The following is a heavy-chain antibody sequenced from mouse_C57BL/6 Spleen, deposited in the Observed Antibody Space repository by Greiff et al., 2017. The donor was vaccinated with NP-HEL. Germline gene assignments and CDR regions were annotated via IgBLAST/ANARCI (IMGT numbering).Heavy chain of an antibody. Sequence: EVKVVESGGGLVKPGGSLKLSCAASGFTFSSYAMSWVRQTPEKRLEWVATISDGGSYTYYPDNVKGRFTISRDNAKNNLYLQMSHLKSEDTAMYYCAGITTRFAYWGQGTLVTVSA. V-gene: IGHV5-4*03. D-gene: IGHD1-1*01. CDR3: AGITTRFAY. CDR2: ISDGGSYT. J-gene: IGHJ3*01. CDR1: GFTFSSYA.